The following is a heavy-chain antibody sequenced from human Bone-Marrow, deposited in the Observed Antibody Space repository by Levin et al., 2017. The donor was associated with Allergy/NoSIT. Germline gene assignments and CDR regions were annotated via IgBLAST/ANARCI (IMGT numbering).Heavy chain of an antibody. CDR3: AKPPLTGYCSGGSCYPYWFDP. J-gene: IGHJ5*02. CDR1: GFTFSSYA. Sequence: PGGSLRLSCAASGFTFSSYAMSWVRQAPGKGLEWVSAISGSGGSTYYADSVKGRFTISRDNSKNTLYLQMNSLRAEDTAVYYCAKPPLTGYCSGGSCYPYWFDPWGQGTLVTVSS. D-gene: IGHD2-15*01. V-gene: IGHV3-23*01. CDR2: ISGSGGST.